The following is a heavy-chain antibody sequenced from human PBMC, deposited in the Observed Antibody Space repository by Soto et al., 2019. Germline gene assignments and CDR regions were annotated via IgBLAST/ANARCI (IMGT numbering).Heavy chain of an antibody. D-gene: IGHD1-26*01. CDR3: ARGSGSGIFYRLDY. CDR2: IYYDGSHE. V-gene: IGHV3-33*01. Sequence: QVQLVESGGGVVQPGRSLRLSCAASGFTFSNHGMHWVRQAPGKGLEWVARIYYDGSHEYYADSVKGRFAISRDSSKNTLYLQMNSLRAEDTAVYYCARGSGSGIFYRLDYWGQGTLVTVSS. CDR1: GFTFSNHG. J-gene: IGHJ4*02.